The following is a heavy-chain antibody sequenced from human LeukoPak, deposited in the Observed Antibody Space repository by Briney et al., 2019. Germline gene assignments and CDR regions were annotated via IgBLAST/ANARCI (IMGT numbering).Heavy chain of an antibody. J-gene: IGHJ6*03. V-gene: IGHV3-74*01. CDR3: AREYWNYAYYYYYMDV. D-gene: IGHD1-7*01. CDR2: INSDGSST. Sequence: PGGSLRLSCAASGFTFSTYWMHWVRQAPGKGLVWVSRINSDGSSTSYADSVKGRFTISRDNAKNSLYLQMNSLRAEDTAVYYCAREYWNYAYYYYYMDVWGKGTTVTVSS. CDR1: GFTFSTYW.